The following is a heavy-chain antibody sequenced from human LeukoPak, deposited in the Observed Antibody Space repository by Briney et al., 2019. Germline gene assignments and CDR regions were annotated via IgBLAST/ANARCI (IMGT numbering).Heavy chain of an antibody. CDR1: GFTFSSYE. V-gene: IGHV3-48*03. D-gene: IGHD5-18*01. J-gene: IGHJ4*02. CDR2: ISSSGSTI. CDR3: ARAGALRGYSYALRTQYYFDY. Sequence: PGGSLRLSCAASGFTFSSYEMNWVRQAPGKGLEWVSYISSSGSTIYYADSVKGRFTISRDNAKNSLYLQMNSLRAEDTAVYYCARAGALRGYSYALRTQYYFDYWGQGTLVTVSS.